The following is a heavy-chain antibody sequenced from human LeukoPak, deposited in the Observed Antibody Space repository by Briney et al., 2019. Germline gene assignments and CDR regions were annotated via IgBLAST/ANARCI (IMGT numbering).Heavy chain of an antibody. J-gene: IGHJ4*02. CDR1: GFTFSSYA. Sequence: GGSLRLSCAASGFTFSSYAMSWVRQAPGKGLEWVSAISGSGGSTYYADSVKGRFTISRDNSKNTLYLQMNSLRAEDTAVYYCAKGGPSGWSSRDYYFDYWGQGTLVTVSS. CDR2: ISGSGGST. V-gene: IGHV3-23*01. CDR3: AKGGPSGWSSRDYYFDY. D-gene: IGHD6-19*01.